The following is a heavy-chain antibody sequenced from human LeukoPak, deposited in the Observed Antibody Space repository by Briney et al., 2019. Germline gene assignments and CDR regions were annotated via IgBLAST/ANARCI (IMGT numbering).Heavy chain of an antibody. CDR3: ARARYGLGSYSHFDY. J-gene: IGHJ4*02. D-gene: IGHD3-10*01. CDR2: ISSSGSTI. CDR1: GFTFSDYY. Sequence: EGSLRLSCAASGFTFSDYYMSWIRQAPGKGLEWVSYISSSGSTIYYADSVKGRFTISRDNAKNSLYLQMNSLRAEDTAVYYCARARYGLGSYSHFDYWGQGTLVTVSS. V-gene: IGHV3-11*01.